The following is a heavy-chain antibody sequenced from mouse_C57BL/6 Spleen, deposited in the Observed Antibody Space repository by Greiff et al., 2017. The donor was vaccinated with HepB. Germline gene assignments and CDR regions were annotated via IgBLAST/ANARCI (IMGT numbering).Heavy chain of an antibody. CDR2: INPNNGGT. CDR3: AKPSYSDYDAWFAY. CDR1: GYTFTDYY. Sequence: EVQLQQSGPELVKPGASVKISCKASGYTFTDYYMNWVKQSHGKSLEWIGDINPNNGGTSYNQKFKGKATLTVDKSSSTAYMELRSLTSEDSAVYYCAKPSYSDYDAWFAYWGQGTLVTVSA. J-gene: IGHJ3*01. D-gene: IGHD2-4*01. V-gene: IGHV1-26*01.